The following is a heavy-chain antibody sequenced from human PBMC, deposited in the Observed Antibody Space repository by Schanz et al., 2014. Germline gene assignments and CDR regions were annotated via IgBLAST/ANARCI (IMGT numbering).Heavy chain of an antibody. V-gene: IGHV3-48*01. CDR3: AKDAPYPFDL. J-gene: IGHJ2*01. CDR1: EFTFSTST. CDR2: VSSSSSYT. Sequence: DVHLLESGGGLVQPGGSLRLSCAASEFTFSTSTMHWVRQAPGKGLEWVSYVSSSSSYTHYADSVKGRFTISRDNSKNTLYLQMNSLRAEDTAIYYCAKDAPYPFDLWGRGTLITVSS.